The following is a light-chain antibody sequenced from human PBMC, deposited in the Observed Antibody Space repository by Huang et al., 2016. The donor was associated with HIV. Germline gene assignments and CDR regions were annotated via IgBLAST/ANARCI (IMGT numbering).Light chain of an antibody. V-gene: IGKV3-15*01. CDR1: QSVSSN. CDR3: QHYENWPPLT. J-gene: IGKJ4*01. Sequence: EIVMTQSPATLSVSPGERATLSCRASQSVSSNLAWYQQKPGQAPRLLIYGASTRATGIPARCSGSGSGTEFSLTISSLQSEDFAIYYCQHYENWPPLTFGGGTKVAIK. CDR2: GAS.